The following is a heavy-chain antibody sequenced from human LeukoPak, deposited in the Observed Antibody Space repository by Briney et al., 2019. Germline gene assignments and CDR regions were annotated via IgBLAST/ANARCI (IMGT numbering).Heavy chain of an antibody. CDR3: ARGAYYFDH. CDR1: GGSVSSGSYY. J-gene: IGHJ4*02. Sequence: PSETLSLTCIVSGGSVSSGSYYWSWIRQPPGKGLEWIGYIYYSGTTNYNPSLKSRVTISVDTSKNQFSLNLSSVTAADTAVYYCARGAYYFDHWGQGTLVTVSS. CDR2: IYYSGTT. V-gene: IGHV4-61*01.